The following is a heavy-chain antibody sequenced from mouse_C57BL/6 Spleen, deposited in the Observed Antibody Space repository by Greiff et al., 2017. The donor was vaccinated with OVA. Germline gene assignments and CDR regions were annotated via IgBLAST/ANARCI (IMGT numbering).Heavy chain of an antibody. V-gene: IGHV5-4*01. CDR2: ISDGGSYT. CDR1: GFTFSSYA. J-gene: IGHJ3*01. CDR3: AGDSPLFAY. Sequence: EVKLVESGGGLVKPGGSLKLSCAASGFTFSSYAMSWVRQTPEKRLEWVATISDGGSYTYYPDNVKGRFTISRDNAKNNLYLQMSHLKSEDTAMYYCAGDSPLFAYWGQGTLVTVSA.